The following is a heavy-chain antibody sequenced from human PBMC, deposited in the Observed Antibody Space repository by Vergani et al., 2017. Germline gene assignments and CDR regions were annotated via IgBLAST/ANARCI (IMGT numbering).Heavy chain of an antibody. V-gene: IGHV2-70*04. D-gene: IGHD5-12*01. Sequence: QVPLKESGPALVKPTQTLTLTCSLSGFSLSSGGMRVSWLRQPPGKALEWLARIDWDNTKVYSSSLKSRLFISKDITKNEVVLTMTNMDPVDTATYYCARIRRRGRSGYDIFDFWGQGILVTVAS. CDR1: GFSLSSGGMR. J-gene: IGHJ4*02. CDR3: ARIRRRGRSGYDIFDF. CDR2: IDWDNTK.